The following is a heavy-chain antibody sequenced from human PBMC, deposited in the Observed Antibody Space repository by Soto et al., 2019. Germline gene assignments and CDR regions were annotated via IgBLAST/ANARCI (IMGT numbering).Heavy chain of an antibody. V-gene: IGHV3-21*01. D-gene: IGHD1-7*01. Sequence: GGSLRLSCAASGFSFSSDSMGWVRQAPGKGLEWVSSISSSGSFMNYADSVKGRFTISRDNAKNSLYPQMSGLKDEDTAVYYCARDPPTGTTLDWADSWGQGTLVTVSS. CDR3: ARDPPTGTTLDWADS. J-gene: IGHJ4*02. CDR2: ISSSGSFM. CDR1: GFSFSSDS.